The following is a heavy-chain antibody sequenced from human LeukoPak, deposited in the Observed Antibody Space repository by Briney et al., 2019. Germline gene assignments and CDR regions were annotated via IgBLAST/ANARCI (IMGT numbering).Heavy chain of an antibody. CDR1: GVSFSGYY. D-gene: IGHD4-17*01. V-gene: IGHV4-34*01. Sequence: SETLSLTCAVYGVSFSGYYGSWIRQPPGKGLEWIGEINHSGSTNYNPSLKSRVTISVDTSKNQFSLKLSSVTAADTAVYYCARGGYGDYIYWGQGTLVTVSS. CDR2: INHSGST. CDR3: ARGGYGDYIY. J-gene: IGHJ4*02.